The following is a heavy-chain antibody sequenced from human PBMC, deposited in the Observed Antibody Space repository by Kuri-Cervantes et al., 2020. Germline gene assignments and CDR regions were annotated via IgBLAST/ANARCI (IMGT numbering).Heavy chain of an antibody. CDR3: ARRGAAADRGNYMDV. J-gene: IGHJ6*03. Sequence: LRLSCAISGDSVSSNSATWNWIRQSPSRGLEWLGRTYYRSKWYNDYAVSVKSRITINPDTSKNQFSLQLNFVTPEDTAVYYCARRGAAADRGNYMDVWGRGTTVTVSS. CDR2: TYYRSKWYN. D-gene: IGHD6-13*01. V-gene: IGHV6-1*01. CDR1: GDSVSSNSAT.